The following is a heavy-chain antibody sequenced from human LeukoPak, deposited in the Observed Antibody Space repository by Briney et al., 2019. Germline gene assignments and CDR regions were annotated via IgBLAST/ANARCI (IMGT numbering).Heavy chain of an antibody. CDR1: GFTFGDYA. V-gene: IGHV3-49*03. Sequence: GGSLRLSCTASGFTFGDYAMSWFRQAPGKGLEWVGFIRSKAYGGTTEYAASVKGRFTISRDDSKSIAYLQMNSLKTEDTAVYYCTRVGGWSRGWSGDAAYWGQGTLVTVSS. CDR3: TRVGGWSRGWSGDAAY. D-gene: IGHD6-19*01. J-gene: IGHJ4*02. CDR2: IRSKAYGGTT.